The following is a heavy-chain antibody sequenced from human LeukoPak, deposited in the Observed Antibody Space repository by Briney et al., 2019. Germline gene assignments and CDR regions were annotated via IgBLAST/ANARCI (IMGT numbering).Heavy chain of an antibody. CDR3: ARIVGARLYDY. V-gene: IGHV2-5*02. Sequence: KESGPTLVKPTQTLTLTCTFSGFSLSTSEVGLGWIRQPPGTALEWLALIYWDDDKRYSPSLKSRLTITKDTSKNQVVLTMTNMDPVDTATYYCARIVGARLYDYWGQGTLVTVSS. J-gene: IGHJ4*02. CDR1: GFSLSTSEVG. CDR2: IYWDDDK. D-gene: IGHD1-26*01.